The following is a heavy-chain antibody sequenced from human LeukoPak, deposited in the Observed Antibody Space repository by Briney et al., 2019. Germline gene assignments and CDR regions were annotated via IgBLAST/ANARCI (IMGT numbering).Heavy chain of an antibody. V-gene: IGHV4-34*01. Sequence: SETLSLTCAVYGGSFSGYYWSWIRQPPGKGLEWIGEINHSGSTNYNPSLKSRVSLSIDMSRTYFSLILKSVSAADTAVYYCARTKGRAVGQTAFQYWGQGTLVTVSA. CDR3: ARTKGRAVGQTAFQY. CDR2: INHSGST. J-gene: IGHJ4*02. D-gene: IGHD1-26*01. CDR1: GGSFSGYY.